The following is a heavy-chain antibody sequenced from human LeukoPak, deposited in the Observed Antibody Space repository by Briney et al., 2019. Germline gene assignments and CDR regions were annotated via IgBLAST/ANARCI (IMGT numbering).Heavy chain of an antibody. J-gene: IGHJ6*03. Sequence: SGTLTLTCAVSGVSISSYDLSWVRQPPGKGLEWVSDIYYTGSTKYNAALKSRVTISVDTSKNQFSLKLSSVTAADTAVYYCARVSYDYYYYYMDVWGKGTTVTVSS. CDR3: ARVSYDYYYYYMDV. CDR1: GVSISSYD. CDR2: IYYTGST. V-gene: IGHV4-59*01.